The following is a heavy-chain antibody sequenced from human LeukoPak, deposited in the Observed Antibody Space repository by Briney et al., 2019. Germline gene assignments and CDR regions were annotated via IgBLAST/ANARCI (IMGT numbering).Heavy chain of an antibody. D-gene: IGHD2-2*01. V-gene: IGHV3-9*01. CDR2: ISWDSSLT. CDR1: GFTFDDFA. Sequence: GGSLKLSCAASGFTFDDFAMHWVRQTPGKGLEWVSGISWDSSLTAYADSVKGRFTISRDNARKSLYLLLNSLRVEDTALYFCAKDPSDGCTSCPPDYWGQGTLVTVSS. CDR3: AKDPSDGCTSCPPDY. J-gene: IGHJ4*02.